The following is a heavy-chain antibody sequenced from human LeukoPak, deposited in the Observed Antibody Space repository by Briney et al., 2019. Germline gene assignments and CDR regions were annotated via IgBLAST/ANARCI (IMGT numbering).Heavy chain of an antibody. J-gene: IGHJ2*01. Sequence: GGSLRLSCAASGFTFSSYSMLWVRQAPGKGLEWVSYISSSSSTIYYADSVKGRFTISRDNSRDRLYLETNSLRAEDTAVYYCARDRMGAIMYFDVWGRGTLVTVSS. V-gene: IGHV3-48*01. CDR1: GFTFSSYS. D-gene: IGHD3-10*01. CDR3: ARDRMGAIMYFDV. CDR2: ISSSSSTI.